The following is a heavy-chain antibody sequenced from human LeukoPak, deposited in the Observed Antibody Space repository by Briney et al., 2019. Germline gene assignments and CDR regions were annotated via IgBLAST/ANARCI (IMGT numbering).Heavy chain of an antibody. CDR3: ARGPIAAAGTQGFDY. CDR1: GGSFSGYY. Sequence: PSETLSLTCAVHGGSFSGYYWSWIRQPPGKGLEWIGEINHSGSTNYNPPLKSRVTISVDTSKNQFSLKLSSVTAADTAVYFCARGPIAAAGTQGFDYWGQGTLVTVSS. J-gene: IGHJ4*02. D-gene: IGHD6-13*01. V-gene: IGHV4-34*01. CDR2: INHSGST.